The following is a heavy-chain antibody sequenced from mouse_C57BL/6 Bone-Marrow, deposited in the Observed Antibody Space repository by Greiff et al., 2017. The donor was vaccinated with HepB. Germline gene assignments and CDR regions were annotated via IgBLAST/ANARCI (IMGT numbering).Heavy chain of an antibody. Sequence: QVQLQQPGAELVKPGASVKLSCKASGYTFTSYWMQWVKQRPGQGLEWIGEIDPSDSYTNYNQKFKGKAILTVDTSSSTAYMQLSSLTSEDSAVYYCARAGWITTVPFAYWGQGTLVTVSA. CDR3: ARAGWITTVPFAY. D-gene: IGHD1-1*01. CDR2: IDPSDSYT. V-gene: IGHV1-50*01. J-gene: IGHJ3*01. CDR1: GYTFTSYW.